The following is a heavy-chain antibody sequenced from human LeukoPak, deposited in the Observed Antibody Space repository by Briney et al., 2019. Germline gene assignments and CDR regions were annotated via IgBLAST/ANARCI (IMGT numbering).Heavy chain of an antibody. CDR2: IIPILGIA. D-gene: IGHD1-26*01. Sequence: GASVKVSCKASGRTFSSYAISWVRQAPGQGLEWMGRIIPILGIANYAQKFQGRVTITADKSTSTAYMELSSLRSEDTAVYYCARDLRGSYSYYYYGMDVWGQGTTVTVSS. CDR3: ARDLRGSYSYYYYGMDV. V-gene: IGHV1-69*04. CDR1: GRTFSSYA. J-gene: IGHJ6*02.